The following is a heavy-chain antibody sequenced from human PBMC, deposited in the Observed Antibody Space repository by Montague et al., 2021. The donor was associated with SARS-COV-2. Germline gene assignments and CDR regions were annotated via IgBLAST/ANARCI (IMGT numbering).Heavy chain of an antibody. CDR1: SGSFRGYY. J-gene: IGHJ6*02. D-gene: IGHD3-10*01. V-gene: IGHV4-34*01. Sequence: SETLSLTCAVSSGSFRGYYWSWIRQPPGKGLEWIGEINHSGSTTYNPSLKSRVTIPVDTSNKQFSLKVTSVTAADTAVYYCARLGSITWVWGITKSDVSNYGIDVWGQGTTVTVSS. CDR3: ARLGSITWVWGITKSDVSNYGIDV. CDR2: INHSGST.